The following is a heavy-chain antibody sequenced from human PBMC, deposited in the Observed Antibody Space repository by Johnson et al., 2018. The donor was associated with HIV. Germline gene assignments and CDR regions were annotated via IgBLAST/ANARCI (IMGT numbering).Heavy chain of an antibody. D-gene: IGHD6-6*01. CDR1: GFTFINAW. CDR3: ARVGDSSSSLGAFDI. Sequence: EVQLVESGGGVVQPGRSLRLSCAASGFTFINAWMTWVRQAPGKGLEWVGRIKSKTAGGAIDYAAPVKGNFIISRDDSTNTLFLQMNSLRAEDTAVYYCARVGDSSSSLGAFDIWGQGTMVTVSS. CDR2: IKSKTAGGAI. V-gene: IGHV3-15*05. J-gene: IGHJ3*02.